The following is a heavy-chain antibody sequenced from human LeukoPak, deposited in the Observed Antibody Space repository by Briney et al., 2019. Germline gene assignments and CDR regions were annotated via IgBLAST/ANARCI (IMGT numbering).Heavy chain of an antibody. J-gene: IGHJ4*02. CDR1: GFTFSSYA. CDR3: TVRKYYYDSSGYSFDY. CDR2: IKSKTDGGTT. V-gene: IGHV3-15*01. D-gene: IGHD3-22*01. Sequence: GGSLRLSCAASGFTFSSYAMHWVRQAPGKGLEWVGRIKSKTDGGTTDYAAPVKGRFTIPRDDSKNTLYLQMNSLKTEDTAVYYCTVRKYYYDSSGYSFDYWGQGTLVTVSS.